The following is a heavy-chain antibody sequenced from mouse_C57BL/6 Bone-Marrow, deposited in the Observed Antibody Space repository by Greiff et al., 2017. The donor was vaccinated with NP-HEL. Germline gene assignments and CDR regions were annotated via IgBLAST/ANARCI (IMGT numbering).Heavy chain of an antibody. CDR1: GYTFTDYY. J-gene: IGHJ1*03. D-gene: IGHD2-4*01. V-gene: IGHV1-19*01. CDR2: IHPYNGGT. Sequence: EVQLQQSGPVLVKPGASVKMSCKASGYTFTDYYMNWVKQSHGKSLEWIGVIHPYNGGTSYNQKFKGKATLTVDKSSSTAYMELNSLTSEDSAVYYCARRGDYDWYFDVWGTGTTVTVSS. CDR3: ARRGDYDWYFDV.